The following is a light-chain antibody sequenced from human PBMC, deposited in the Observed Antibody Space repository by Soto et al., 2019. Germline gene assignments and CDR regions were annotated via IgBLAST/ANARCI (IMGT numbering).Light chain of an antibody. V-gene: IGKV3-15*01. CDR1: QSVTSN. J-gene: IGKJ4*01. Sequence: EIVMTQSPATLSVSPGERATLSCRASQSVTSNLAWYQQKPGQAPRLLIYGVSTRATGVPARFSGSGSGTEFTLTISSLQSEDFAVYYCQQYNNWPVALTFGGGTKVEIK. CDR2: GVS. CDR3: QQYNNWPVALT.